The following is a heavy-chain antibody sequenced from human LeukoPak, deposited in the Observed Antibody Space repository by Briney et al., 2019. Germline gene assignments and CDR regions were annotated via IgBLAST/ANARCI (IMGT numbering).Heavy chain of an antibody. CDR3: TRGAYDSSGYYYNAFDI. CDR1: GGSISSYY. J-gene: IGHJ3*02. CDR2: IYYSGST. V-gene: IGHV4-59*01. Sequence: SETLSLTCTVSGGSISSYYRSWIRQPPGKGLEWIGYIYYSGSTNYNPSLKSRVTISVDTSKNQFSPKLSSVTAADTAVYYCTRGAYDSSGYYYNAFDIWGQGTMVTVSS. D-gene: IGHD3-22*01.